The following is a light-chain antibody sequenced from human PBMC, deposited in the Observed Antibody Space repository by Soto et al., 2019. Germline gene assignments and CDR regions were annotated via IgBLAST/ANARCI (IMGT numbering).Light chain of an antibody. V-gene: IGLV2-14*01. Sequence: QSVLAQPASVSGSPGQSITISCTGGSSDIGGYEFVSWYQQHPGQVPKLIIYEVHNRPSGVSDRFSGSKSGNTASLTISALQEQDEAAFYCSSYTSTSILVFGGGTKVTV. CDR3: SSYTSTSILV. J-gene: IGLJ1*01. CDR1: SSDIGGYEF. CDR2: EVH.